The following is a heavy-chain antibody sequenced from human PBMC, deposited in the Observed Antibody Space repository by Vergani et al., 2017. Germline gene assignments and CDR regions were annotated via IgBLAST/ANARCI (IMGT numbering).Heavy chain of an antibody. CDR2: IWYDGSKT. D-gene: IGHD6-13*01. CDR3: ARGAAGRDNGLIDY. CDR1: GFFFSDYY. V-gene: IGHV3-11*04. J-gene: IGHJ4*02. Sequence: VQLLESGGGLVKPGGSLRLSCTASGFFFSDYYMSWLRQAPGKGLEWVAAIWYDGSKTYYADSVKGRFTISRDNAKNSLYPQMNSLRAEDTAVYYCARGAAGRDNGLIDYWGQGTLVTVSS.